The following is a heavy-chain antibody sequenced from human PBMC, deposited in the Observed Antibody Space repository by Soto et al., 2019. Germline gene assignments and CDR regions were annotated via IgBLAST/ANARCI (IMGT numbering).Heavy chain of an antibody. J-gene: IGHJ4*02. V-gene: IGHV3-7*01. CDR2: ITDDGSEE. CDR3: ARDGNYCYDN. D-gene: IGHD1-1*01. Sequence: EVQLVESGGVLVQPEGSLRLSCVASEFPFSSHWLSWVRQGPGTGLNWVANITDDGSEEYYVDSVKGRITITRHNAKNTMIQHIDSVRVEVIDVHYYARDGNYCYDNWGKGTLVTFTS. CDR1: EFPFSSHW.